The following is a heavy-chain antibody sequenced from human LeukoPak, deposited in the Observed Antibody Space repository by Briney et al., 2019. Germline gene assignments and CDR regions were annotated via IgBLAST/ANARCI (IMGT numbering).Heavy chain of an antibody. J-gene: IGHJ5*02. Sequence: PSETLSLTCAVSGGSISSGGYSWSWIRQPPGKGLEWIGYIYYSGSTYYNPSLKSRVTISVDTSKNQFSLKLSSVTAADTAVYYCAREAYYYDSTTLDPWGQGTLVTVSS. V-gene: IGHV4-30-2*05. D-gene: IGHD3-22*01. CDR3: AREAYYYDSTTLDP. CDR1: GGSISSGGYS. CDR2: IYYSGST.